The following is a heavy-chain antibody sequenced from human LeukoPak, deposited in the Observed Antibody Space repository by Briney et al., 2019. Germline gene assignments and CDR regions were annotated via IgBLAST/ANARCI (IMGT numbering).Heavy chain of an antibody. Sequence: SETLSLTCAVYGGSFSGYYWSWIRQPPGKGLEWIGEINHSGSTNCNPSLKSRVTISVDTSKNQFSLKLSSVTAADTAVYYCARGGYAYYFDYWGQGTLVTVSS. CDR2: INHSGST. V-gene: IGHV4-34*01. CDR1: GGSFSGYY. J-gene: IGHJ4*02. CDR3: ARGGYAYYFDY. D-gene: IGHD5-12*01.